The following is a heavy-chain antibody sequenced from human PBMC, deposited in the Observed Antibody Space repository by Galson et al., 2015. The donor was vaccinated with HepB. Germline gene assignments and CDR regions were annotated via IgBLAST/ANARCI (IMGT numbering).Heavy chain of an antibody. Sequence: SVKVSCKASGYTFTSYYMHWVRQAPGQGLEWMGIINPSGGSTSYAQKFQGRVTMTRDTSTSTVYMELSSLRSEDTAVYYCARPSVGAEVWHAFDIWGQGTMVTVSS. CDR1: GYTFTSYY. CDR3: ARPSVGAEVWHAFDI. V-gene: IGHV1-46*03. CDR2: INPSGGST. D-gene: IGHD1-26*01. J-gene: IGHJ3*02.